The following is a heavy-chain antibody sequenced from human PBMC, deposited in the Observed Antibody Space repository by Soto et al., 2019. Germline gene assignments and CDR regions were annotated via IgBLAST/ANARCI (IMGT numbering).Heavy chain of an antibody. D-gene: IGHD3-10*01. CDR3: ARESYDAFDI. CDR2: IWFDATNK. CDR1: GFIFSSHA. V-gene: IGHV3-33*01. Sequence: QVQLVESGGGVVQPGTSRRLSCAASGFIFSSHAMHWVRQAPGRGLEWVALIWFDATNKYYADSVKGRFTISRDNSKNTLYLQMNSLRAEDTAVYYCARESYDAFDIWGQGAMVTVSS. J-gene: IGHJ3*02.